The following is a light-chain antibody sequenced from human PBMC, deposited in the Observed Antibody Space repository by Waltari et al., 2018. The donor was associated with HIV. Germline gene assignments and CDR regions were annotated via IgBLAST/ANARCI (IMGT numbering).Light chain of an antibody. V-gene: IGKV1-33*01. Sequence: DIQMTQSPSSLSASVGDRVTITCQASQDISNHLNWYQQKSGKAPKLLIYDASNLETGVPSRFSGSGSGTDFTFTISSLQPEDIATYHCQQYDNLPTFGPGTKVDIK. CDR2: DAS. CDR1: QDISNH. J-gene: IGKJ3*01. CDR3: QQYDNLPT.